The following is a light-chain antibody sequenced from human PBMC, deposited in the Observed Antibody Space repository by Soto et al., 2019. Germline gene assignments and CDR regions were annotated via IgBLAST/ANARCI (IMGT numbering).Light chain of an antibody. CDR1: QSISSW. J-gene: IGKJ1*01. Sequence: DIQMTQSPSTLSASVGDRVTITCRASQSISSWLAWYQQKPGRAPKLLIYMASSLESGVPSRFNGSGSGTEFILTISSLQPDDFATYYCQQYHTYWTFGQGTKVEIK. V-gene: IGKV1-5*03. CDR3: QQYHTYWT. CDR2: MAS.